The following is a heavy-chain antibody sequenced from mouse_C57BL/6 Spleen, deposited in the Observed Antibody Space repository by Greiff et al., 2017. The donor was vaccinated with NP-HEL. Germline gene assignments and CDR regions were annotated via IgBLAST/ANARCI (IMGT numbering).Heavy chain of an antibody. D-gene: IGHD3-2*02. CDR3: ARGQLRFLFDY. Sequence: EVQLQESGPGLVKPSQSLSLTCSVTGYSITSGYYWNWIRQFPGNKLEWMGYISYDGSNNYNPSLKNRISITRDTSKNQFFRKLNSVTTEDTATYYCARGQLRFLFDYWGQGTTLTVSS. V-gene: IGHV3-6*01. CDR2: ISYDGSN. J-gene: IGHJ2*01. CDR1: GYSITSGYY.